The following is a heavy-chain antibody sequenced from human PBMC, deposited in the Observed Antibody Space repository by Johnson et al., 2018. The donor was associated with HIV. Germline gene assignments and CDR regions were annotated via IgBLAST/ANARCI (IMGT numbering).Heavy chain of an antibody. CDR2: INWNGGST. CDR3: ARVLCSGGSCYSDAFDI. Sequence: VQLVESGGGVVRPGGSLRLSCAASGFTFDDYGMSWVRQAPGKGLEWVSGINWNGGSTRYADSVKGRFTISRDNAKNSLYLQMNSLRAEDTALYYCARVLCSGGSCYSDAFDIWGQGTMVTVSS. V-gene: IGHV3-20*04. J-gene: IGHJ3*02. D-gene: IGHD2-15*01. CDR1: GFTFDDYG.